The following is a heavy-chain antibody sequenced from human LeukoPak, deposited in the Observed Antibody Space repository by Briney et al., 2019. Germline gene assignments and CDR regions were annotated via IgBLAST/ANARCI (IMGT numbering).Heavy chain of an antibody. CDR3: ARQVDYYDSSGYHDAFDI. D-gene: IGHD3-22*01. Sequence: SETLSLTCTVSGGSISSSSCYWGWIRQPPGKGLEWIGSIYYSGSTYYNPSLKSRVTISVDTSKNQFSLKLSSVTAADTAVYYCARQVDYYDSSGYHDAFDIWGQGTMVTVSS. V-gene: IGHV4-39*01. J-gene: IGHJ3*02. CDR2: IYYSGST. CDR1: GGSISSSSCY.